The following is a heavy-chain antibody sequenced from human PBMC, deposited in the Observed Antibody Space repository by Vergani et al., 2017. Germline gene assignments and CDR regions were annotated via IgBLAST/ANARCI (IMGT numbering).Heavy chain of an antibody. CDR1: GGSISSYY. D-gene: IGHD3-22*01. V-gene: IGHV4-59*08. J-gene: IGHJ4*02. Sequence: QVQLQESGPGLVRPSETLSLTCTVSGGSISSYYWSWIRQPPGKGLEWIWYIYYSGSTNYNPSLKSRVTISVDTSKNQFSLKLSSVTAADTAVYYCARHRYDSSGYYIDYWGQGTLVTVSS. CDR3: ARHRYDSSGYYIDY. CDR2: IYYSGST.